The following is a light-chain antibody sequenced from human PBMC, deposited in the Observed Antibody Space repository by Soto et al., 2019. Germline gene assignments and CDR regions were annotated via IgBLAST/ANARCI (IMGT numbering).Light chain of an antibody. CDR3: SSYADSVL. Sequence: QSALTQPPSASGSPGQSVTISCTGSSSDVGGYNYVSWYQLHPGKAPKLMIYEVTKRPSGVPWRFSGSKSGNTASLTVSGLQAEDEADYYCSSYADSVLFGGGTKVTVL. V-gene: IGLV2-8*01. CDR1: SSDVGGYNY. J-gene: IGLJ2*01. CDR2: EVT.